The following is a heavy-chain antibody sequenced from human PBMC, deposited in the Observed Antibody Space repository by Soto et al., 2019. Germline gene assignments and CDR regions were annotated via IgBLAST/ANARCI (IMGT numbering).Heavy chain of an antibody. Sequence: QVQLQESGPGLVKPSETLSLTCTVSGGSISSYYWSWIRQPPGKGLEWIGYIYYSGSTNYNPSLKSRGTISVDTSKNQFSLKLSSVTAADTAVYYCARGGVSGYCSGGSCYSDPYFNYWGQGTLVTVSS. CDR2: IYYSGST. D-gene: IGHD2-15*01. CDR1: GGSISSYY. CDR3: ARGGVSGYCSGGSCYSDPYFNY. V-gene: IGHV4-59*01. J-gene: IGHJ4*02.